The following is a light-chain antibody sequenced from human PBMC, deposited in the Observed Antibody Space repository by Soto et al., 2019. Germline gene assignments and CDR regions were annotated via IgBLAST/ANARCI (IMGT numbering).Light chain of an antibody. CDR3: SSYTSSSTVV. V-gene: IGLV2-14*01. J-gene: IGLJ2*01. Sequence: QPASVSGSPGQSITISCTGTSSDVGGYNYVSWYQQHPGKAPKLMIYEVSNWPSGVSNRFSGSKSGNTASLTISGLQAEDEADYYCSSYTSSSTVVFGGGTKLTVL. CDR1: SSDVGGYNY. CDR2: EVS.